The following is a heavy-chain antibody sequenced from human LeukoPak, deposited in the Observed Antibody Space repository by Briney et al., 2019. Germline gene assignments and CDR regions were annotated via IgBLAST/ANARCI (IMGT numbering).Heavy chain of an antibody. V-gene: IGHV1-69*01. CDR1: GGTFSSYA. D-gene: IGHD2-2*01. Sequence: GASVKVSCKASGGTFSSYAISWVRQAPGQGLEWMGGIIPIFGTANYAQKFQGRVTITADESTSTAYMELSSLRSEDTAVYYCARVCSSTSCYRSEDYWGQGTLVTVSS. CDR3: ARVCSSTSCYRSEDY. J-gene: IGHJ4*02. CDR2: IIPIFGTA.